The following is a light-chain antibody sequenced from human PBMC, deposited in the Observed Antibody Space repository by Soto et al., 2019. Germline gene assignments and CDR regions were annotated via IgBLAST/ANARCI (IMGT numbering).Light chain of an antibody. V-gene: IGLV2-8*01. CDR1: SSDVGGYNY. CDR3: SSYAGSNNYVV. Sequence: QSALTQPPSASGSPRQSVTFSCTGTSSDVGGYNYVSWYQQRPGKAPKLMIYEVSQRPSGVPDRFSGSKSGNTASLTVSGLQAEDEADYYCSSYAGSNNYVVFGGGTKLTVL. J-gene: IGLJ2*01. CDR2: EVS.